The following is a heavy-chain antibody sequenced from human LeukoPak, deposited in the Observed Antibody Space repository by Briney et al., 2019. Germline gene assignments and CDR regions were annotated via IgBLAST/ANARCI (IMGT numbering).Heavy chain of an antibody. CDR2: INPSGGST. D-gene: IGHD3-3*01. V-gene: IGHV1-46*01. CDR3: ARVETIVTYYDFWSGYYTGYFDY. CDR1: GYTFTSYY. Sequence: ASVKVSCKASGYTFTSYYMHWVRQAPGQGLEWMGIINPSGGSTSYAQKFQGRVTMTRDMSTSTVYMELSSLRSEDTAVYYCARVETIVTYYDFWSGYYTGYFDYWGQGTLVTVSS. J-gene: IGHJ4*02.